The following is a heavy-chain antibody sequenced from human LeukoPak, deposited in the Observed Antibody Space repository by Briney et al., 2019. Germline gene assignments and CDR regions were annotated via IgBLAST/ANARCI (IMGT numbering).Heavy chain of an antibody. Sequence: GGSLRLSCAASGFTFSSYAMHWVRQAPGKGLEWVAVISYDGSNKYYADSVKGRFTISRDNSKNTLYLQMNSLRAEDTAVYYCARGHGDYYFDYWGQGTLVTVSS. CDR2: ISYDGSNK. J-gene: IGHJ4*02. CDR1: GFTFSSYA. V-gene: IGHV3-30*04. D-gene: IGHD4-17*01. CDR3: ARGHGDYYFDY.